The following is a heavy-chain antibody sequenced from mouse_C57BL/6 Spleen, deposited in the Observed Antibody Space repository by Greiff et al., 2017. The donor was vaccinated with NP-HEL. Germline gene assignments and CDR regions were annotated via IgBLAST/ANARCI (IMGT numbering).Heavy chain of an antibody. J-gene: IGHJ4*01. Sequence: QVQLQQPGAELVKPGASVKLSCKASGYTFTSYWMHWVKQRPGQGLEWIGMIHPNSGSTNYNEKFKSKATLTVDKSSSTAYMQLSSLTSEDSAVYYCDYGSSYNNAMDYWGQGTSVTVSS. CDR3: DYGSSYNNAMDY. V-gene: IGHV1-64*01. CDR2: IHPNSGST. CDR1: GYTFTSYW. D-gene: IGHD1-1*01.